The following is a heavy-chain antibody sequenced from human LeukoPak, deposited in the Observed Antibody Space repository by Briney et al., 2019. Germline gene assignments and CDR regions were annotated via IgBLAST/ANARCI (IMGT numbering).Heavy chain of an antibody. Sequence: PSETLSLTCTVSGASISSTSYYWSWIRQPPGRGLEWIGYISYSGSTNYNPSLKSRVTISVDTSKNQFSLKLSSVTAADTAVCYCASGGYKPIGDYWGQGALVTVSS. V-gene: IGHV4-61*05. J-gene: IGHJ4*02. CDR1: GASISSTSYY. CDR3: ASGGYKPIGDY. D-gene: IGHD5-24*01. CDR2: ISYSGST.